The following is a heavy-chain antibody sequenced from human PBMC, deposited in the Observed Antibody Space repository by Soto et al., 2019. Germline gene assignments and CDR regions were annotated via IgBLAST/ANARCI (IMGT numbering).Heavy chain of an antibody. CDR1: GGSFSGYY. CDR3: AGCLYYYDSSGLNYYGMDV. J-gene: IGHJ6*02. Sequence: SETLSLTCAVYGGSFSGYYWSWIRQPPGKGLEWIGEINHSGSTNYNPSLKSRVTISVDTSKSQFSLKLSSVTAADTAVYYCAGCLYYYDSSGLNYYGMDVWGQGTTVTVSS. D-gene: IGHD3-22*01. V-gene: IGHV4-34*01. CDR2: INHSGST.